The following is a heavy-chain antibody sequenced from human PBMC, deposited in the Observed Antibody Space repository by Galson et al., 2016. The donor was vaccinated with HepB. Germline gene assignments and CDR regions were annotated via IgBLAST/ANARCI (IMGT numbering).Heavy chain of an antibody. CDR2: ILSHGNNQ. J-gene: IGHJ4*02. Sequence: SLRLSCAASGFTFGTYTLHWARQAPGKGLEWVALILSHGNNQYYADSVKGRFRISRDNSKNTVYLEMNNLRVEDTAVFYCAKDSGDVRGFDFWGPGTLVTVSS. CDR1: GFTFGTYT. V-gene: IGHV3-30-3*02. CDR3: AKDSGDVRGFDF. D-gene: IGHD3-10*01.